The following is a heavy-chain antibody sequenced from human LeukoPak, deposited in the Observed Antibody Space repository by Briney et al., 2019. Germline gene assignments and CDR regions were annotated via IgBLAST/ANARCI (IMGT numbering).Heavy chain of an antibody. V-gene: IGHV1-2*02. CDR3: ARVGGSNYAGNY. J-gene: IGHJ4*02. CDR1: GYTFTGYY. CDR2: INPNSGGT. Sequence: ASVKVSRKASGYTFTGYYMHWVRQAPGQGLEWMGWINPNSGGTNYAQKFQGRVTMTRDTSISTAYMELSRLRSDDTAVYYCARVGGSNYAGNYWGQGTLVTVSS. D-gene: IGHD4-11*01.